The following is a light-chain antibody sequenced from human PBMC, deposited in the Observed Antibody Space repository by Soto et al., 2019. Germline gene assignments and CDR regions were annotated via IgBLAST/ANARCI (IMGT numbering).Light chain of an antibody. CDR1: QGIRSQ. Sequence: AILMTQSPSSLAASVGDRVTISCRASQGIRSQLGWYQQKPGKAPKVLISSASSLQTGVPSRFSGSGSGTYFTITISSLQPEDYATYYCLQHYNYPRTFGQGTRVEIK. CDR2: SAS. CDR3: LQHYNYPRT. V-gene: IGKV1-6*01. J-gene: IGKJ1*01.